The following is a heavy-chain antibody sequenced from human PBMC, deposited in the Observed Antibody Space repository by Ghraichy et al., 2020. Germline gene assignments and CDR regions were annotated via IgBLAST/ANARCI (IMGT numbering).Heavy chain of an antibody. J-gene: IGHJ4*02. Sequence: ASVKVSCKASGYTFTSYGISWVRQAPGQGLEWMGWISAYNGNTNYAQKLQGRVTMTTDTSTSTAYMELRSLRSDDTAVYYCARNQGLWLVQPFDYWGQGTLVTVSS. V-gene: IGHV1-18*04. D-gene: IGHD6-19*01. CDR2: ISAYNGNT. CDR3: ARNQGLWLVQPFDY. CDR1: GYTFTSYG.